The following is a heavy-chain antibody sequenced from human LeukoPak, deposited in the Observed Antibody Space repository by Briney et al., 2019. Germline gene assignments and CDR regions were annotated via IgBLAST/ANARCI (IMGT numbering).Heavy chain of an antibody. CDR3: ARGYDSSGPFDY. CDR1: GGTFSSYA. D-gene: IGHD3-22*01. J-gene: IGHJ4*02. CDR2: IIPIFGTA. V-gene: IGHV1-69*01. Sequence: SVKVSCKASGGTFSSYAISWVRQAPGQGLEWMGGIIPIFGTANYAQKFQGRVTITADESTSTAYMELSSLRSEDTAVYHCARGYDSSGPFDYWGQGTLVTVSS.